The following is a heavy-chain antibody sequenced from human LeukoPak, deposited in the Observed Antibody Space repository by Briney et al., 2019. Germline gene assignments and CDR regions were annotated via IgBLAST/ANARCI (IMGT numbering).Heavy chain of an antibody. D-gene: IGHD6-19*01. Sequence: PGGSLRLSCTASGFTFSSFETNWVRQAPGKGLEWVSYITTSGTTVYYADSVKGRFTISRDNAKDTLYLQMNSLRVEDTAVYYCARSSSGWSPRCGMDVWGQGTTVTVSS. V-gene: IGHV3-48*03. CDR2: ITTSGTTV. CDR3: ARSSSGWSPRCGMDV. CDR1: GFTFSSFE. J-gene: IGHJ6*02.